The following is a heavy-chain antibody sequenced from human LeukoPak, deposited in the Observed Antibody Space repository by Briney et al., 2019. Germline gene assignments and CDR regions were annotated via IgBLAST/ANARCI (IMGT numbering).Heavy chain of an antibody. D-gene: IGHD3-16*01. V-gene: IGHV3-30*03. Sequence: YADSVKGRFTISRDNSKNTLYLQMNSLRAEDTAVYYCARWGNYFDVWGRGTLVTVSS. CDR3: ARWGNYFDV. J-gene: IGHJ2*01.